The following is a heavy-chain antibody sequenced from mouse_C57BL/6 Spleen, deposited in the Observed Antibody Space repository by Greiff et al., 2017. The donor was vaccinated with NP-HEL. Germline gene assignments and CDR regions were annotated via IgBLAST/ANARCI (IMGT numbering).Heavy chain of an antibody. V-gene: IGHV14-2*01. CDR2: IDPEDGET. Sequence: VQLQQSGAELVKPGASVKLSCTASGFNIKDYYMHWVKQRTEQGLEWIGRIDPEDGETKSAPKFQGKATITADTSSNTAYLQLSSLTSEDTAVYYCARWGVTTVVATDYWGQGTTLTVSS. J-gene: IGHJ2*01. CDR3: ARWGVTTVVATDY. D-gene: IGHD1-1*01. CDR1: GFNIKDYY.